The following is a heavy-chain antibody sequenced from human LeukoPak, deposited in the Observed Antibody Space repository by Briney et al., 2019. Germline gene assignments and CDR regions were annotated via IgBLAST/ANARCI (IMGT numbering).Heavy chain of an antibody. CDR1: GFTFRDFW. D-gene: IGHD7-27*01. V-gene: IGHV3-74*01. Sequence: GGSLRLSCAASGFTFRDFWMHWVRQAPGKGPVWVSRMSPDGSATYYADSVKGRFTISRDNAENTMYLQMSSLKAEDTAVYYCARDMWGTFDYWGQGALVTVSS. J-gene: IGHJ4*02. CDR3: ARDMWGTFDY. CDR2: MSPDGSAT.